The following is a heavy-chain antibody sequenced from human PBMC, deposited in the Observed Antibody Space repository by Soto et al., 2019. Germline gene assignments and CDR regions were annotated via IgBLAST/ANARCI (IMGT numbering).Heavy chain of an antibody. CDR3: ARLQRDCNKTSCYYAGH. V-gene: IGHV5-51*01. CDR1: GYDFNTNW. D-gene: IGHD3-22*01. CDR2: MYPGDSDT. Sequence: GESLKISCRGSGYDFNTNWFGWVRQLPGRGLEWVGIMYPGDSDTRLHPSLQGHVTLSADVTVSTAFLQWRTLKTSDSGMYFCARLQRDCNKTSCYYAGHWGQGTSVTVSS. J-gene: IGHJ4*02.